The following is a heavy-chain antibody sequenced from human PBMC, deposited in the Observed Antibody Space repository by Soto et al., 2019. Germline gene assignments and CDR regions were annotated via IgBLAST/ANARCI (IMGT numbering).Heavy chain of an antibody. J-gene: IGHJ3*02. CDR1: GFTFSSYV. CDR2: ISGSGGST. D-gene: IGHD6-19*01. V-gene: IGHV3-23*01. Sequence: PGGSLRLSCAASGFTFSSYVMNWVRQAPGKGLEWVSTISGSGGSTYYADSVEGRFTFSRDNSKNTLHLLMNSLRAEDTAVYYCANGGSNGWYDAFDIWGQGTMVTVSS. CDR3: ANGGSNGWYDAFDI.